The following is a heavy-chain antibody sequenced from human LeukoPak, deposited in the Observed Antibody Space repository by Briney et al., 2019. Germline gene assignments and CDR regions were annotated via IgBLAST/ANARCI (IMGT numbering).Heavy chain of an antibody. Sequence: GGSLRLSCVASGFIFNNYEMNWVRQAPGKGLEWVAFISSSGMSIYYADSVKGRFTISRDNAKNSLYLQMNSLRAEDTAVYYCAGDGWVGRSSSWDYWGQGTLVTVSS. J-gene: IGHJ4*02. CDR2: ISSSGMSI. CDR1: GFIFNNYE. V-gene: IGHV3-48*03. D-gene: IGHD6-13*01. CDR3: AGDGWVGRSSSWDY.